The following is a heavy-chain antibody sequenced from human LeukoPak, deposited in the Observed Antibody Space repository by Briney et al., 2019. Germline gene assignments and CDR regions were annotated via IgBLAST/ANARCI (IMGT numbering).Heavy chain of an antibody. J-gene: IGHJ4*02. CDR1: GGSISSYY. Sequence: SETLSLTCTVSGGSISSYYWSWIRQPPGKGLEWIGYIYYSGSTNYNPSLKSRVTISVDTSKNQFSLKLSSVTAADTAVYYCARGRIQLWLLNYFDHWGQGTLVTVSS. V-gene: IGHV4-59*01. D-gene: IGHD5-18*01. CDR2: IYYSGST. CDR3: ARGRIQLWLLNYFDH.